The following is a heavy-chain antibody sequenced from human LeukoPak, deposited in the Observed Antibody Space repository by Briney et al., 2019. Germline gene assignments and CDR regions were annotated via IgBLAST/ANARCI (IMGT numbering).Heavy chain of an antibody. CDR2: ITTYNGNT. J-gene: IGHJ4*02. V-gene: IGHV1-18*01. D-gene: IGHD1-7*01. Sequence: ASVKVSCKASDYTFTNYGISWARQAPGQGLEWLGWITTYNGNTIYAQKLQGRVTMTTDTSTSTAYMELRSLRSDDTAMYYCARAQGWNYGASDYWGQGTLVTVSS. CDR1: DYTFTNYG. CDR3: ARAQGWNYGASDY.